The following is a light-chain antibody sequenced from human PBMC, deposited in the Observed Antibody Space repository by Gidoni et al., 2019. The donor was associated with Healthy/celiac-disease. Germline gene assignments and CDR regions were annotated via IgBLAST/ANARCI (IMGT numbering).Light chain of an antibody. CDR3: QAWDSSTVV. V-gene: IGLV3-1*01. Sequence: SYELTPPPSVSLSPGQTASITCSGDKLGDKYAFWYQQKQGQSPVLVIYQDDTRPSGIPERFSGYNSGNTATLTISGTQAMDEADYYCQAWDSSTVVFGGGTKLTVL. CDR2: QDD. CDR1: KLGDKY. J-gene: IGLJ2*01.